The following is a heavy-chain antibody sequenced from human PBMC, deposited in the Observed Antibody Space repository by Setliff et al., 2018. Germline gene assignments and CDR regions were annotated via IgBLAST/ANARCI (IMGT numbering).Heavy chain of an antibody. D-gene: IGHD3-3*01. CDR2: IYASGST. CDR3: ARGPPRALSQNYNFWSAYLDH. CDR1: GGSISSYY. Sequence: LSLTCTVSGGSISSYYWGWIRQPPGKGLEWIGYIYASGSTNYNPSLKSRVTISGDTSQNYFSLKLTSVTEADTAVYYCARGPPRALSQNYNFWSAYLDHWGQGTLVTVSS. J-gene: IGHJ4*02. V-gene: IGHV4-59*01.